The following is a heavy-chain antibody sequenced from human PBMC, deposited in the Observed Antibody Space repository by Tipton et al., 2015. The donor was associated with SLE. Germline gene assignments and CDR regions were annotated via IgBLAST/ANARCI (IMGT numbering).Heavy chain of an antibody. CDR3: TSTIGYSYGYGALDY. CDR2: IYHSGST. D-gene: IGHD5-18*01. J-gene: IGHJ4*02. V-gene: IGHV4-38-2*01. Sequence: LSCAVSGYSISSGYYWGWFRQPPGKGLEWIGSIYHSGSTYYNPSLKSRVTISVDTSKNQFSLKLSSVTAADTAVYYCTSTIGYSYGYGALDYWGQGTLVTVSS. CDR1: GYSISSGYY.